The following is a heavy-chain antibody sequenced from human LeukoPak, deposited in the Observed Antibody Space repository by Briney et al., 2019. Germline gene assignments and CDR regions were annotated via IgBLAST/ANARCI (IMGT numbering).Heavy chain of an antibody. CDR1: GFTFSTYA. D-gene: IGHD6-13*01. CDR2: IPYDGNSK. V-gene: IGHV3-30-3*01. CDR3: AKDRGSWSGAFDI. Sequence: GGALRFSCAASGFTFSTYAMHWVRQAPGKGLERVAVIPYDGNSKYYADYVKGRFTTSRDNSKNTLYLQMNSLRAEDTAVYYCAKDRGSWSGAFDIWGQGTMVTVSS. J-gene: IGHJ3*02.